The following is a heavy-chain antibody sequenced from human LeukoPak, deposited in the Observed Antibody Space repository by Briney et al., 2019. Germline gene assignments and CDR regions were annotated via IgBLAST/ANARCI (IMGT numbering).Heavy chain of an antibody. V-gene: IGHV3-21*01. CDR2: ISSSSDYI. Sequence: GGSLRLSCAASGFTFSSYTMDWVRQAPGKGLEWVSSISSSSDYIFYADSVKGRFTISRDNAKNSLYLQMNSLRAEDTAVYYCAILQIVGAHKGLDYWGQGTRVTVSS. CDR1: GFTFSSYT. J-gene: IGHJ4*02. D-gene: IGHD1-26*01. CDR3: AILQIVGAHKGLDY.